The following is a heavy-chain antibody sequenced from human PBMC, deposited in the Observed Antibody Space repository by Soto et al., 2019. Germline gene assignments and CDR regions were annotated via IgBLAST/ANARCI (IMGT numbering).Heavy chain of an antibody. CDR3: AREGGSGSSRAVDY. CDR2: IYYSGSS. J-gene: IGHJ4*02. Sequence: QVQLQESGPGLVKPSQTLSLTCTVSGGSISSGGYYWSWIRQHPGQAPGWIGYIYYSGSSSYNPSLKSRVTLSVDTSKNQFSLKLSDMTASGTAVYYCAREGGSGSSRAVDYWGQGTLVTVSS. D-gene: IGHD3-10*01. V-gene: IGHV4-31*03. CDR1: GGSISSGGYY.